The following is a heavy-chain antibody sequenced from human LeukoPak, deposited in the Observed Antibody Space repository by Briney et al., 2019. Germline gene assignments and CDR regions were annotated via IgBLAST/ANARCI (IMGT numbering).Heavy chain of an antibody. J-gene: IGHJ6*02. CDR2: INHSGST. Sequence: SETLSLTCAVYGGSFSGYYWSWIRQPPGKGLEWIGEINHSGSTNYNPSLKSRVTISVDTSKNQFSLKLSSVTAADTAVYYCARLPTMSGYHYYYGMDVWGQGTTVTVSS. V-gene: IGHV4-34*09. D-gene: IGHD3-3*01. CDR3: ARLPTMSGYHYYYGMDV. CDR1: GGSFSGYY.